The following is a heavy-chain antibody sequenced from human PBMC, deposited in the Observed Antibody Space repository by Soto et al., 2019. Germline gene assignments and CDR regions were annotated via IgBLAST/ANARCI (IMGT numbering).Heavy chain of an antibody. Sequence: QLQLQESGSGLVKPSQTLSLTCAVSGGSISSGGYSWSWIRQPPGKGLEWIGYIYHSGSTYYNPSLKSRVTISVDRSKNQFSLKLSSVTAADTAVYYCAWGDSGYDPRMGSGWSTLDYWGQGTLVTVSS. CDR1: GGSISSGGYS. D-gene: IGHD5-12*01. J-gene: IGHJ4*02. CDR2: IYHSGST. V-gene: IGHV4-30-2*01. CDR3: AWGDSGYDPRMGSGWSTLDY.